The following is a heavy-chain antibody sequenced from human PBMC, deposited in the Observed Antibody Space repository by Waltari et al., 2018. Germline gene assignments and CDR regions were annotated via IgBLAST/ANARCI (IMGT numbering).Heavy chain of an antibody. CDR3: AKDGGYYFDY. CDR2: ISGSGGST. D-gene: IGHD2-15*01. CDR1: SYA. J-gene: IGHJ4*02. V-gene: IGHV3-23*01. Sequence: SYAMSWVRQAPGKGLEWVSAISGSGGSTYYADSVKGRFTISRDNSKNTLYLQMNSLRAEDTAVYYCAKDGGYYFDYWGQGTLVTVSS.